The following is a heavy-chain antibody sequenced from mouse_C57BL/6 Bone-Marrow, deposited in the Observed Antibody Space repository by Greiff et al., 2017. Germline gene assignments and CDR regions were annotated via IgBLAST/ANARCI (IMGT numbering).Heavy chain of an antibody. CDR2: FYPGSGSI. D-gene: IGHD2-3*01. Sequence: QVQLKQSGAELVKPGASVKLSCKASGYTFTEYTIHWVKQRSGQGLEWIGWFYPGSGSIKYNEKFKDKATLTADKSSSTDYMELSRLTSEDSAVYFCARHEERDGYYGAWFAYWGQGTLVTVSA. CDR1: GYTFTEYT. V-gene: IGHV1-62-2*01. J-gene: IGHJ3*01. CDR3: ARHEERDGYYGAWFAY.